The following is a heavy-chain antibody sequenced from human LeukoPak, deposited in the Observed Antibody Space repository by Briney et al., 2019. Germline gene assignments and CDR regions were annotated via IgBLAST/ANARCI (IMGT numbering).Heavy chain of an antibody. Sequence: SSETLSLTCTVPGGSISSGDYYWSWIRQPPGKGLEWIGYIYYSGSTYYNPSLKSRVTISVDTSKNQFSLKLSSVTAADTAVYYCARAPAYYDILTGYYSLRPYYFDYWGQGTLVTVSS. D-gene: IGHD3-9*01. CDR1: GGSISSGDYY. V-gene: IGHV4-30-4*01. CDR3: ARAPAYYDILTGYYSLRPYYFDY. CDR2: IYYSGST. J-gene: IGHJ4*02.